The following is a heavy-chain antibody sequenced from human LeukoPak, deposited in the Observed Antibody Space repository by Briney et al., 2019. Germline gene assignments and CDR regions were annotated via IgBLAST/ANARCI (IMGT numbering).Heavy chain of an antibody. Sequence: SVKVSCKASGGTFSSYAISWVRQAPGQGLEWMGGTIPIFGTANYAQKFQGRVTITADESTSTAYMELSSLRSEDTAVYYCARVGTIFGVVIVDYYYYGMDVWGQGTTVTVSS. CDR3: ARVGTIFGVVIVDYYYYGMDV. J-gene: IGHJ6*02. D-gene: IGHD3-3*01. CDR2: TIPIFGTA. CDR1: GGTFSSYA. V-gene: IGHV1-69*13.